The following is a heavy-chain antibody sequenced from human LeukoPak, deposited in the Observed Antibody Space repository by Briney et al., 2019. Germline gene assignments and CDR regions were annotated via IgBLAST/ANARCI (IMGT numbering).Heavy chain of an antibody. CDR2: ISGSGGST. CDR3: ARESNAYSGYDPFDY. D-gene: IGHD5-12*01. J-gene: IGHJ4*02. CDR1: GFTFSSYA. Sequence: AGGSLRLSCAASGFTFSSYAMSWVRQAPGKGLEWVSGISGSGGSTYYADSVKGRFTISRDNSKNTLYLQMNSLRAEDTAVYYCARESNAYSGYDPFDYWGQGTLVTVSS. V-gene: IGHV3-23*01.